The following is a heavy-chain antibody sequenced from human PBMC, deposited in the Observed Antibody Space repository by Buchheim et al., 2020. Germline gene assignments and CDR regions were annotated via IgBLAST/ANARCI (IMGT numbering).Heavy chain of an antibody. D-gene: IGHD2-8*02. CDR3: ARDRTGLYYFDS. Sequence: EVQLVESGGGLVKPGGSLRLSCAASGFAFRNYHMAWVRQAPGKGLEWVSYVSNNGTNILYSDSVKGRFTISRDNAKNPLYIQMDNLRAEDTAVYYCARDRTGLYYFDSWGQGTL. CDR2: VSNNGTNI. J-gene: IGHJ4*02. V-gene: IGHV3-21*01. CDR1: GFAFRNYH.